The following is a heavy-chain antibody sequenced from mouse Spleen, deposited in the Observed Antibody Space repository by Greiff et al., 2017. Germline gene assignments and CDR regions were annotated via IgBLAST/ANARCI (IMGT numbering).Heavy chain of an antibody. Sequence: EVQRVESGGGLVKLGGSLKLSCAASGFTFSSYAMSWVRQTPEKRLEWVATISSGGGNTYYPDSVKGRFTISRDNAKNTLYLQMSSLKSEDTAMYYYARHYYGSRDYAMDYWGQGTSVTVSS. CDR3: ARHYYGSRDYAMDY. CDR1: GFTFSSYA. D-gene: IGHD1-1*01. J-gene: IGHJ4*01. CDR2: ISSGGGNT. V-gene: IGHV5-9-3*01.